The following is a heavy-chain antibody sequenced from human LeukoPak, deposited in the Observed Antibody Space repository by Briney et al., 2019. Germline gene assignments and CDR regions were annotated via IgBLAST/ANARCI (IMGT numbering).Heavy chain of an antibody. CDR3: ARGDCSGGSCPSWFDP. J-gene: IGHJ5*02. V-gene: IGHV1-18*01. D-gene: IGHD2-15*01. Sequence: ASVKVSCKASGYTFTSYGISWVRQAPGQGLEWMGWISAYNGNTNYAQKLQGRVTMTTDTSTSTAYMELRSLGSDDTAVYYCARGDCSGGSCPSWFDPWGQGTLVTVSS. CDR1: GYTFTSYG. CDR2: ISAYNGNT.